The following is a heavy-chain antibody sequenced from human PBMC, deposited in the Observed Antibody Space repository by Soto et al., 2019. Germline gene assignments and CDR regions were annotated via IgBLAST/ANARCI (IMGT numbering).Heavy chain of an antibody. CDR2: IDYTGGT. CDR1: GASIRDGDYY. V-gene: IGHV4-30-4*01. J-gene: IGHJ4*02. D-gene: IGHD4-17*01. Sequence: SGTLSLTCSVSGASIRDGDYYWSWLRQPPGKGPEWIGIIDYTGGTHYNPTLTGPVSMSVDTSANQFSLKVNFVTAADSAVYYCARVGYGDYGRGYYFDFWGPGILVTVSS. CDR3: ARVGYGDYGRGYYFDF.